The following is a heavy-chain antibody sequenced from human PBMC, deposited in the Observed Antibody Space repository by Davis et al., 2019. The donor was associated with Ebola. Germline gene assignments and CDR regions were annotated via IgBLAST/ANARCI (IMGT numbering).Heavy chain of an antibody. CDR1: GFTFSKAW. J-gene: IGHJ4*02. CDR3: ARGLHMVVTGTGDH. Sequence: PGGSLRLSCAASGFTFSKAWMTWVRQAPGKGLEWVSRISGSGGDPHYADAVKGRFTISRDNFKNTVILQMNSLRVEDTAVYYCARGLHMVVTGTGDHWGQGTPVTVSS. D-gene: IGHD2-21*02. CDR2: ISGSGGDP. V-gene: IGHV3-23*01.